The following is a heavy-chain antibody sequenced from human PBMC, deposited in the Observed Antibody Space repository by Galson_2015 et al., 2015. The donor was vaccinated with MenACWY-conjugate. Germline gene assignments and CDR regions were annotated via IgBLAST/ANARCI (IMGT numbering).Heavy chain of an antibody. J-gene: IGHJ3*02. CDR1: GFSLTSSGVG. V-gene: IGHV2-5*02. CDR2: IYWDDDK. D-gene: IGHD4-17*01. Sequence: PALVKPTQPLTLTCTFSGFSLTSSGVGVGWIRQPPGKALEGLALIYWDDDKRYTPSLKSRLTISKDSSKNQVVLIMTNMDPVDSGTYYCAHRITTVTNAFDNWGQGAMVTVSS. CDR3: AHRITTVTNAFDN.